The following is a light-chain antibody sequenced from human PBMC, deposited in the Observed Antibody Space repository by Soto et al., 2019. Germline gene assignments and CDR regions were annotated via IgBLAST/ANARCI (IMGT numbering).Light chain of an antibody. CDR2: SNA. Sequence: QSVLTQPPSVSEAPGQRVTISCTGTSSDIGACYDVHWYQQLPGAAPKLLIYSNAIRPSGVPDRFSGSKSGTSASLAITGLRAEDDADDHCQSYDSRLSQYVFGTGTKVTVL. CDR3: QSYDSRLSQYV. CDR1: SSDIGACYD. J-gene: IGLJ1*01. V-gene: IGLV1-40*01.